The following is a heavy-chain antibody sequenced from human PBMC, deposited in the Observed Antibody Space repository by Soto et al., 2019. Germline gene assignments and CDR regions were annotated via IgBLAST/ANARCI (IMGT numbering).Heavy chain of an antibody. Sequence: GASVKVSCKASGYTFTNYGVSWVRQAPGQRLEWMGWISAYTRNTNYAQMFQGRVTMTTDTSTSTAYMELRSLTSDDTDVYFCAATGGNYFGLDVWGQGTTVTVSS. CDR2: ISAYTRNT. CDR1: GYTFTNYG. V-gene: IGHV1-18*01. J-gene: IGHJ6*02. D-gene: IGHD2-8*02. CDR3: AATGGNYFGLDV.